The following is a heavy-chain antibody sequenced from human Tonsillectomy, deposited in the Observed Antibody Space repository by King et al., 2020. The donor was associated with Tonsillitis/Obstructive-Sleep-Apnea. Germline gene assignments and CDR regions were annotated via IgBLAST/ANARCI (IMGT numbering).Heavy chain of an antibody. D-gene: IGHD1-26*01. Sequence: QLQESGPGLVKPSETLSLTCTVSGGSISSSSYYWGWIRQPPGKGLEWIGSIYYSGSTYYNPSLKSRVTISVDTSKNQFSLKLSSVTAADTAVYYCASYLVGAASDYWGQGTLVTVSS. V-gene: IGHV4-39*01. CDR2: IYYSGST. CDR1: GGSISSSSYY. J-gene: IGHJ4*02. CDR3: ASYLVGAASDY.